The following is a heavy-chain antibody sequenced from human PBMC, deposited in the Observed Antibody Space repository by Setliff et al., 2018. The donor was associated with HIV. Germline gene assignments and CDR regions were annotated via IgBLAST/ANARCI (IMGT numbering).Heavy chain of an antibody. J-gene: IGHJ4*02. CDR1: GFNFNTYS. V-gene: IGHV3-21*01. CDR2: ISSSGTYM. Sequence: PGGSLRLSCAASGFNFNTYSMNWVRQAPGKGLVSVASISSSGTYMYYGDSLKGRFTIARDNARNSLYLQIDSLRAEDTAVYHCVKDVVKFWSGSGALDFWGPGTLVTVSS. CDR3: VKDVVKFWSGSGALDF. D-gene: IGHD3-3*01.